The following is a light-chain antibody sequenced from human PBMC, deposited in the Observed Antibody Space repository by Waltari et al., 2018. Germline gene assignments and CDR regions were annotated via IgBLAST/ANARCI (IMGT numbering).Light chain of an antibody. J-gene: IGKJ2*01. V-gene: IGKV1-39*01. CDR2: GAS. CDR3: QQSYSNMYT. CDR1: QSISNY. Sequence: DIHMTQSPISLSASVGARVTITCRTTQSISNYLNWYQQKRGSSPKLLIYGASTLQGGVPSRFTGSGSGKDFTLTISSLQTEDFATYFCQQSYSNMYTFGQGTK.